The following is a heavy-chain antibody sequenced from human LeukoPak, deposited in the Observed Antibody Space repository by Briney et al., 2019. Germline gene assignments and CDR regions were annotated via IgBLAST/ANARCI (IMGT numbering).Heavy chain of an antibody. CDR1: GYTFTGYY. J-gene: IGHJ4*02. CDR2: INPNSGGT. V-gene: IGHV1-2*02. Sequence: GASVKVSCKASGYTFTGYYMHWVRQAPGQGLEWMGWINPNSGGTNYAQKFQGRVTMTRDTSISTAYMELSRLRSDDTAVYYCARAGRKGYYYDRGYFDYWGQGTLVTVSS. D-gene: IGHD3-22*01. CDR3: ARAGRKGYYYDRGYFDY.